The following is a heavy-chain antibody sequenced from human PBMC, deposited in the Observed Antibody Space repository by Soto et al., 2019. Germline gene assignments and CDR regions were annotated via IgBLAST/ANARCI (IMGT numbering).Heavy chain of an antibody. J-gene: IGHJ4*02. CDR3: ARGKGYSSSWYYFDY. V-gene: IGHV4-31*03. CDR2: IYSNGDT. Sequence: SETLSLTCSVSSDSMNSGGYYWSWIRQHPGKGLEWIGYIYSNGDTYYNPSLKSRVTISVDTSKNQFSLNLTSVTAADTAVYYCARGKGYSSSWYYFDYWGQGTLVTVSS. CDR1: SDSMNSGGYY. D-gene: IGHD6-13*01.